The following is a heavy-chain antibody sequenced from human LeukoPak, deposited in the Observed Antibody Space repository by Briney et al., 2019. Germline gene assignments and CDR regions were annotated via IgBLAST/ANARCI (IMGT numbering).Heavy chain of an antibody. Sequence: GGSLRLSCAASGFTVSNNYMSWVRQAPGKGLEWVSAIYSGGNTYYSDSVKGRFTISRDNSKNTLYLQMNSLRAEDTAVYYCARGRGYDSSGYLDYWGQGTLVTVSS. J-gene: IGHJ4*02. CDR2: IYSGGNT. CDR1: GFTVSNNY. D-gene: IGHD3-22*01. CDR3: ARGRGYDSSGYLDY. V-gene: IGHV3-53*01.